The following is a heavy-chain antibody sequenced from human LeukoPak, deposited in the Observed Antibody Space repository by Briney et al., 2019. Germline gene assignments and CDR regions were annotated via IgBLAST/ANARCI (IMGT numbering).Heavy chain of an antibody. CDR2: ISYDGSNK. CDR1: GFTFSSYA. V-gene: IGHV3-30-3*01. J-gene: IGHJ4*02. D-gene: IGHD6-13*01. CDR3: ALLPQVSSWYVSILDY. Sequence: GGSLRLSCAASGFTFSSYAMHWVRQAPGKGLEWVAVISYDGSNKYYADSVKGRFTISRDNSKNTLYLQMISLRAEDTAVYYCALLPQVSSWYVSILDYWGQGTLVTVSS.